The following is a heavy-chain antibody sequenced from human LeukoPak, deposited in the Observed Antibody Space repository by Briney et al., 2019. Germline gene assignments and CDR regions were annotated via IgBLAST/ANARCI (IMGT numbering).Heavy chain of an antibody. CDR1: GFTFSSYA. V-gene: IGHV3-30*01. CDR3: ASWDSGSSDY. J-gene: IGHJ4*02. CDR2: ISYDGSNK. Sequence: PGGFLRLSCAASGFTFSSYAMHWVRQAPGKGLEWVAVISYDGSNKYYADSVKGRFTISRDNSKNTLYLQMNSLRAEDTAVYYCASWDSGSSDYWGQGTLVTVSS. D-gene: IGHD1-26*01.